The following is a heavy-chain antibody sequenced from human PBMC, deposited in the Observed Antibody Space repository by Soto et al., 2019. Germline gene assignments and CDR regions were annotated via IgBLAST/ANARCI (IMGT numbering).Heavy chain of an antibody. D-gene: IGHD6-19*01. V-gene: IGHV4-59*08. CDR2: IYYSGST. Sequence: SETLSLTCTVSGGSISSYYWSWIRQPPGKGLEWIGYIYYSGSTNYNPSLKGRVTISVDTSKNQFSLKLSSVTAADTAVYYCARLYSSGWRFDYWGQGTLVTVSS. J-gene: IGHJ4*02. CDR1: GGSISSYY. CDR3: ARLYSSGWRFDY.